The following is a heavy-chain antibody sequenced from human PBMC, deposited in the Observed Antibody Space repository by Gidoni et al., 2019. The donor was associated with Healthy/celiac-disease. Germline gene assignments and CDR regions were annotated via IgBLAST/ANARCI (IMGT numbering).Heavy chain of an antibody. CDR3: ARVPRYCSGGSCSHFDY. D-gene: IGHD2-15*01. J-gene: IGHJ4*02. V-gene: IGHV1-2*02. CDR2: INPNSGGT. Sequence: QVQLVQSGAEVKTPGASVKVSCKASGYTFTSYYRHWVRQAPGQGLEWMGWINPNSGGTNYAQKLQGRVTMTRDTSISTAYMELSRLRSDDTAVYYCARVPRYCSGGSCSHFDYWGQGTLVTVSS. CDR1: GYTFTSYY.